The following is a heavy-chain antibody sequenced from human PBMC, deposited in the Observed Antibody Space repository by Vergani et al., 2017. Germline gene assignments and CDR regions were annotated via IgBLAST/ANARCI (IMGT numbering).Heavy chain of an antibody. J-gene: IGHJ3*02. V-gene: IGHV3-30*02. Sequence: QVQLVESGGGVVQPGGSLRLSCAASGFTFSSYGMHWVRQAPGKGLEWVAFIRYDGSNKYYADSVKGRFTISRDNSKNTLYLQMNSLRAEDTAVYYCAKDLWGALNDAFDIWGQGTMVTVSS. D-gene: IGHD7-27*01. CDR3: AKDLWGALNDAFDI. CDR1: GFTFSSYG. CDR2: IRYDGSNK.